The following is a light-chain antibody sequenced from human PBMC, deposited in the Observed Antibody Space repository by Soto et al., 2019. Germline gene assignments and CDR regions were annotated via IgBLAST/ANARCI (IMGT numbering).Light chain of an antibody. CDR3: ETCYSNTQV. CDR1: SGHSSYI. V-gene: IGLV4-60*02. CDR2: LEGSGTY. J-gene: IGLJ2*01. Sequence: QPVLTQSSASSASLGSSVRLTCTLSSGHSSYIIAWHQQQPGKAPRYLMKLEGSGTYNKGSGVPDRFSGSSSGADRYLTISNLKLEDEADYHCETCYSNTQVFGGGTKLTVL.